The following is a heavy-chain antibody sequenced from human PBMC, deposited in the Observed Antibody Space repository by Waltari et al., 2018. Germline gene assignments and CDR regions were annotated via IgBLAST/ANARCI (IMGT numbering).Heavy chain of an antibody. J-gene: IGHJ1*01. CDR3: ARDQGGASSR. CDR2: INTETGKP. V-gene: IGHV7-4-1*01. CDR1: GYTFTDFA. Sequence: VQLVQSGSELKTPGASVRVACKTSGYTFTDFAINWVRQVPGHGLEWMGWINTETGKPMYAQAFTGRAVCSVDAAASTAYLQIDNIDSEDTAVYFCARDQGGASSRWGQGTPVFVSS. D-gene: IGHD2-2*01.